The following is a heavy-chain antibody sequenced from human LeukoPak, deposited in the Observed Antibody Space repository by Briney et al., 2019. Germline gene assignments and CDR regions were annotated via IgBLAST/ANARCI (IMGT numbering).Heavy chain of an antibody. V-gene: IGHV3-11*01. D-gene: IGHD5-18*01. J-gene: IGHJ4*02. Sequence: PGGSLRLSCAASGFTFSDFYMSWVRQTPGKGLEWISYISGNSVNIYYADSVKGRFTISRDNARNSLYMRMNSLRAEDTAVYYCARGSRVTLHYFDYWGQGALVTVSS. CDR1: GFTFSDFY. CDR3: ARGSRVTLHYFDY. CDR2: ISGNSVNI.